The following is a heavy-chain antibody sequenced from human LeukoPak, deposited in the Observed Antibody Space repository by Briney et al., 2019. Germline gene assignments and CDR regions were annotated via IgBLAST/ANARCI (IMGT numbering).Heavy chain of an antibody. V-gene: IGHV3-30*18. Sequence: PGRSLRLSCAASGFTFSSYGMHWVRQAPGKGLEWVAVISYDGSNKYYADSVKGRFTISRDNSKNTLYLQMNSLRAEDTAVYYCAKQWLAPFDYWGQGTLVTVSS. CDR2: ISYDGSNK. CDR1: GFTFSSYG. J-gene: IGHJ4*02. CDR3: AKQWLAPFDY. D-gene: IGHD6-19*01.